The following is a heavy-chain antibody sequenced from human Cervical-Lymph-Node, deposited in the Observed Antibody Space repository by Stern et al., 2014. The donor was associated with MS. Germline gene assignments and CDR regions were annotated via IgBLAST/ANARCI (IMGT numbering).Heavy chain of an antibody. CDR2: INTNTRNP. CDR1: GYTFTTYA. J-gene: IGHJ4*02. CDR3: AMSLKYYFDY. Sequence: QMQLVQSGSELKKPGASVKVSCKAFGYTFTTYAMNWVRQAPGQGLEWLGWINTNTRNPTYATGFTGRFVFSLDNSVRTAYLQINSLKTDDTAVYYCAMSLKYYFDYWGQGTLVTVSS. V-gene: IGHV7-4-1*02.